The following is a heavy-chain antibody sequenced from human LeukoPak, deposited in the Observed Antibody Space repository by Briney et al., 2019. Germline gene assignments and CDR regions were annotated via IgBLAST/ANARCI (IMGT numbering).Heavy chain of an antibody. J-gene: IGHJ4*02. Sequence: GRSPRLSCAASGFIFSNYAMHWVRQAPGKGLEWVALISSDGSKTYHADSVKGRFSISRDNSKDTLYLQLNSLRAEDTSVYYCARDSTYWYDSGSSGPHYFDYWGQGTLVTVSS. CDR2: ISSDGSKT. CDR1: GFIFSNYA. V-gene: IGHV3-30*01. CDR3: ARDSTYWYDSGSSGPHYFDY. D-gene: IGHD3-10*01.